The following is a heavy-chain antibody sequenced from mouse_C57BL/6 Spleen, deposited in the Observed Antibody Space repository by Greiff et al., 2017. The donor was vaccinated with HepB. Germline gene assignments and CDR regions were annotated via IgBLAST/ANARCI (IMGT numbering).Heavy chain of an antibody. D-gene: IGHD2-4*01. CDR2: INPSTGGT. Sequence: EVQRVESGPELVKPGASVKISCKASGYSFTGYYMNWVKQSPEKSLEWIGEINPSTGGTTYNQKFKAKATLTVDKSSSTAYMQLKSLTSEDSAVYYCARPIYYDYDAFAYWGQGTLVTVSA. CDR1: GYSFTGYY. J-gene: IGHJ3*01. CDR3: ARPIYYDYDAFAY. V-gene: IGHV1-42*01.